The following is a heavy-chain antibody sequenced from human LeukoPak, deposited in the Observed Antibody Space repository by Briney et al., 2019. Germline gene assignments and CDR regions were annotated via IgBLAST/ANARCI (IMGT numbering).Heavy chain of an antibody. J-gene: IGHJ4*02. CDR3: AKDSGFSYGHGLDY. CDR1: GFTFSTYN. V-gene: IGHV3-33*06. D-gene: IGHD5-18*01. CDR2: MLSDGSNK. Sequence: GGSLRLSCAASGFTFSTYNMHWVRQAPGKGLEWVALMLSDGSNKYHADSVKGRFTIPRDNSKNALFLQMNSLRDEDTAVYYCAKDSGFSYGHGLDYWGQGTLVTVSS.